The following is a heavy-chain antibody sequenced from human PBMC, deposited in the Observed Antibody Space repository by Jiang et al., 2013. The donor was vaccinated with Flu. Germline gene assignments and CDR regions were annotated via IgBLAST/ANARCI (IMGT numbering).Heavy chain of an antibody. CDR2: INRNGASP. CDR1: GFTFEDYG. CDR3: VRDRRSAVRFDAFDI. Sequence: VQLLESGGGVIWPGGSLRLSCAASGFTFEDYGMSWVRQVPGKGLEWVSGINRNGASPSYADSVKGRFIISRDNAKNSLYLQTNRVRAEDTAFYYCVRDRRSAVRFDAFDIVGQGTMVTVSS. J-gene: IGHJ3*02. V-gene: IGHV3-20*04. D-gene: IGHD2-15*01.